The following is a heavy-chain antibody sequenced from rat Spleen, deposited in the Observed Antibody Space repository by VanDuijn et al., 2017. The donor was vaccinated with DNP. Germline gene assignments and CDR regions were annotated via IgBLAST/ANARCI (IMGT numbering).Heavy chain of an antibody. V-gene: IGHV4-2*01. CDR3: AKGPNYGGYSDYFDN. J-gene: IGHJ2*01. Sequence: EVQLVESGGGLGQPGRSLKLSCAASGFNFNDYWMGWVRQAPGKGLEWIGEINKDSSTIVYTPSLKDKFTISRDNAQNTLYLQMSKLGSEDTALYYCAKGPNYGGYSDYFDNWGQGVMVTVSS. CDR2: INKDSSTI. D-gene: IGHD1-11*01. CDR1: GFNFNDYW.